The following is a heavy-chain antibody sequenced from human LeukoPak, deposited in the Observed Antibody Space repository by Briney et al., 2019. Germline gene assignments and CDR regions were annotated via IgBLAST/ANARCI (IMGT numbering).Heavy chain of an antibody. Sequence: SETLSLTCVVYGGSFCGYSWSWIRQPPGKGLEWIGEINQRRNTNYNPSLKSRVTISIDTSKNQFSLKLSSVTAADTAVYYCARHGWHAWYFDLWGRGTLVTVSS. D-gene: IGHD6-19*01. J-gene: IGHJ2*01. CDR3: ARHGWHAWYFDL. CDR1: GGSFCGYS. CDR2: INQRRNT. V-gene: IGHV4-34*01.